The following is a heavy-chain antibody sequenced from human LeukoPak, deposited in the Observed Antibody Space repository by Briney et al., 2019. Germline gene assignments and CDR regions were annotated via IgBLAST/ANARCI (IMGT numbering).Heavy chain of an antibody. V-gene: IGHV4-34*01. Sequence: SETLSLTCAVYGGSFSGYYWSWIRQPPGKGLEWIGEINHSGSTNYNPSLKSRVTISVDTSKNQFSLKLSSVTAADTAVYYCARGTEWSGYYLKSYYYYGMDVWGQGTTVTVSS. D-gene: IGHD3-3*01. CDR1: GGSFSGYY. J-gene: IGHJ6*02. CDR3: ARGTEWSGYYLKSYYYYGMDV. CDR2: INHSGST.